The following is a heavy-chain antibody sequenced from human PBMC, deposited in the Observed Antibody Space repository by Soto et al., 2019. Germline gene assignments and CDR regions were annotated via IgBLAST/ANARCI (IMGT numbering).Heavy chain of an antibody. D-gene: IGHD4-17*01. CDR1: GYTFTGYY. CDR2: INPNSGGT. Sequence: ASVKVSCKASGYTFTGYYMHWVRQAPGQGLEWMGWINPNSGGTNYAQKFQGRVTMTRDTSISTAYMELSRLRSDDTAVYYCARDLTVRARFYYYYGMDVWGKGTRVTVPS. V-gene: IGHV1-2*02. J-gene: IGHJ6*04. CDR3: ARDLTVRARFYYYYGMDV.